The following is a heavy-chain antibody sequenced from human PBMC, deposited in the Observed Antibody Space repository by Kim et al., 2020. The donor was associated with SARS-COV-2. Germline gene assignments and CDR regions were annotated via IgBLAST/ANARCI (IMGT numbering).Heavy chain of an antibody. CDR3: ASGAAAGTKRAFDP. CDR2: INSDGSST. D-gene: IGHD6-13*01. Sequence: GGSLRLSCAASGFIFSSYWMHWVRQAPGKGLVWVSRINSDGSSTSYADSVKGRFSISRDNAKNTLYLQMNSLRAEDTAVYYCASGAAAGTKRAFDPWGQGILVTITA. J-gene: IGHJ5*02. CDR1: GFIFSSYW. V-gene: IGHV3-74*01.